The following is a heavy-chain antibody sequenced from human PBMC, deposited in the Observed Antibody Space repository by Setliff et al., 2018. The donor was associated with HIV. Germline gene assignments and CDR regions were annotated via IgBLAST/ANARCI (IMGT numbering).Heavy chain of an antibody. CDR2: IYHRGST. CDR1: GYSISNGYY. D-gene: IGHD3-10*01. J-gene: IGHJ4*02. V-gene: IGHV4-38-2*01. Sequence: SETLSLTCALSGYSISNGYYWGWIRQPSGKGLEWIGSIYHRGSTFYNPSLRSRVTISVDTSQDQFSLRLTSVTAADTAVYYCAARNSGNPTRHFDYWGQGTLVTVSS. CDR3: AARNSGNPTRHFDY.